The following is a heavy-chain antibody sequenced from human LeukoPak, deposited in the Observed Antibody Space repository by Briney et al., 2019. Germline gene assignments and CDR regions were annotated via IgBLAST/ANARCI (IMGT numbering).Heavy chain of an antibody. CDR3: ASRKLGNDY. D-gene: IGHD7-27*01. CDR1: GGSISSYY. CDR2: IYDSGST. V-gene: IGHV4-59*01. J-gene: IGHJ4*01. Sequence: SETLSLTCTVSGGSISSYYWSWIRQPPGKGLEWIGYIYDSGSTNYNPSLKSRVTISVDTSKNQFSLKLSSVTAADTAVYYCASRKLGNDYWGQGTLVTVSS.